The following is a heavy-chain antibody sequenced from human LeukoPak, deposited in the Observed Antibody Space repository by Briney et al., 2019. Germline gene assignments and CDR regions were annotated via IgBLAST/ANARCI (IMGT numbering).Heavy chain of an antibody. D-gene: IGHD6-19*01. J-gene: IGHJ1*01. Sequence: GESLKISCKGSGYSLTSYWISWVRQMPGKGLEWMGRIDPSDSYTNYSPSFQGHVTISADRSISTAYLQWSSLKASDTAMYYCAGAGIAVAGNAEYFQHWGQGTLVTVSS. CDR1: GYSLTSYW. V-gene: IGHV5-10-1*01. CDR2: IDPSDSYT. CDR3: AGAGIAVAGNAEYFQH.